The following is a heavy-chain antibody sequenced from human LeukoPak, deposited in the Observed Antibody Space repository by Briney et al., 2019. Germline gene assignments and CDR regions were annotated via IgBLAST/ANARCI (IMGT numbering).Heavy chain of an antibody. Sequence: SETLSLTCAVYGGSFSGFYWGWIRQPPGKGLEWIGNIFRSGSTYYNTSLKSRVTISVDTSKNQFSLKLSSVTAADTAVYYCARANYYDSSGYSRGAFDIWGQGTMVTVSS. D-gene: IGHD3-22*01. J-gene: IGHJ3*02. CDR2: IFRSGST. V-gene: IGHV4-34*12. CDR3: ARANYYDSSGYSRGAFDI. CDR1: GGSFSGFY.